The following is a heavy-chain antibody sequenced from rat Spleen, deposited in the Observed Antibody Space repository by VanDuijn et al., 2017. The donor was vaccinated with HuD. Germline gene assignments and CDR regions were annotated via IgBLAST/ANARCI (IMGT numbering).Heavy chain of an antibody. Sequence: EVQLVESDGGLVQPGRSLKLSCAASGFTFSDYYMAWVRQAPTKGLEWVATISTGGDYTYYRDSVKGRFSISRDNAKSTLYLQMDSLRSEDTATYYCTREDWVLDVWGQGISVIVSS. CDR2: ISTGGDYT. J-gene: IGHJ4*01. CDR3: TREDWVLDV. D-gene: IGHD4-2*01. V-gene: IGHV5-25*01. CDR1: GFTFSDYY.